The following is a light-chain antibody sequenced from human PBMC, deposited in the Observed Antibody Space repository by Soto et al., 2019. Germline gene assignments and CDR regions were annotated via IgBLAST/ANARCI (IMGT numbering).Light chain of an antibody. Sequence: DIQMTQSPSTLSASVGDRVTITCRASQSVNDYLAWYRQKPGKAPNLLIYRASTLKSGVPSRFSGSGSGTEFTLTISSLQPDDFATYYCKQSYSTPPTFGGGTKVDIK. CDR2: RAS. V-gene: IGKV1-5*03. J-gene: IGKJ4*01. CDR3: KQSYSTPPT. CDR1: QSVNDY.